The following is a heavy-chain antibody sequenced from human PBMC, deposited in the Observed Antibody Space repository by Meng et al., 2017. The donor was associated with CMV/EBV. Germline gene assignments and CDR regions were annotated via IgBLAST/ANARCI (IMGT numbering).Heavy chain of an antibody. V-gene: IGHV4-39*01. J-gene: IGHJ6*02. CDR1: GGSISSSSYY. D-gene: IGHD6-13*01. Sequence: SETLSLTCTVSGGSISSSSYYWGWIRQPPGKGLEWIGSIYYSGSTYYNPSLKSRVTISVDTSKNQFSLKLSSVTAADTAVYYCARVLYSSSWYFVDYYYYYGMDVWGQGTTVTVSS. CDR3: ARVLYSSSWYFVDYYYYYGMDV. CDR2: IYYSGST.